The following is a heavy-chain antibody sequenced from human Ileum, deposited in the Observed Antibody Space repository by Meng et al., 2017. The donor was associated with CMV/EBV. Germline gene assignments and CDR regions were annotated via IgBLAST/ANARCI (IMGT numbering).Heavy chain of an antibody. CDR1: VASITSYY. CDR2: MRPSGNI. CDR3: VRSSALLVPLDH. V-gene: IGHV4-4*07. Sequence: QVHVKGAGPGLVNPSETLSLTCRVFVASITSYYWAWIRQPAGKGLEFIGRMRPSGNIDYNLSLMSRVTMSVDTSKNHLSLNLKSVTAADTAVYYCVRSSALLVPLDHWGQGMLVTVSS. J-gene: IGHJ4*02.